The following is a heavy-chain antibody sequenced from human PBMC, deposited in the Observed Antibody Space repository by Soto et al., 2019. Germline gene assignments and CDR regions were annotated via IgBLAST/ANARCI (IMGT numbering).Heavy chain of an antibody. CDR1: GFTFSSYW. Sequence: QTGGSLRLSCAASGFTFSSYWMSWVRQAPGRGLEWMANIKYDGSEKYYVDSVKGRLTISRDNAKNSLYLQMNSLRAEDTAVYYCASSPHKDSRPGYCGQGPLVTVSS. V-gene: IGHV3-7*03. CDR3: ASSPHKDSRPGY. J-gene: IGHJ4*02. CDR2: IKYDGSEK. D-gene: IGHD3-22*01.